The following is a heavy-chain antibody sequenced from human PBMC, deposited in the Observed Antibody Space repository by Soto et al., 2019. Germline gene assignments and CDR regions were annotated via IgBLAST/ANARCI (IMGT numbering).Heavy chain of an antibody. V-gene: IGHV4-61*08. CDR3: ASHYPIGNTWNYFDY. J-gene: IGHJ4*02. Sequence: PSETLSLTCTVSGGSISSGDYYWGWIRQPPGKGLEWIGYIFYTGSTNYNPSLKSRVTISVDTSKNQFSLKLSSVTAADTALYYCASHYPIGNTWNYFDYWGQGTLVTVSS. CDR1: GGSISSGDYY. CDR2: IFYTGST. D-gene: IGHD1-1*01.